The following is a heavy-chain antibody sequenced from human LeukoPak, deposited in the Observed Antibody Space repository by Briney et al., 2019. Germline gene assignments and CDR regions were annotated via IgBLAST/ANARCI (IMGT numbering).Heavy chain of an antibody. D-gene: IGHD6-6*01. CDR1: GFTFSSYS. J-gene: IGHJ4*02. CDR2: ISSSSSYI. V-gene: IGHV3-21*01. Sequence: GGSLRLSCAASGFTFSSYSMNWVRQAPGKGLEWVSSISSSSSYIYYADSVKGRFTISRDDAKNSLYLQMNSLRAEDTAVYYCARVVAARSLYYFDYWGQGTLVTVSS. CDR3: ARVVAARSLYYFDY.